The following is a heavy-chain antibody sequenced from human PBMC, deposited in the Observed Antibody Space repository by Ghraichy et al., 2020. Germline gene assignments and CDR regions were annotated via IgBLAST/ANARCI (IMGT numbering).Heavy chain of an antibody. CDR2: IYYSGST. CDR1: GGSISSYY. CDR3: ARDLDCGGDCYSGNWFDP. Sequence: SETLSLTCTVSGGSISSYYWSWIRQPPGKGLEWIGYIYYSGSTNYNPSLKSRVTISVDTSKNQFSLKLSSVTAADTAVYYCARDLDCGGDCYSGNWFDPWGQGTLVTVSS. V-gene: IGHV4-59*01. J-gene: IGHJ5*02. D-gene: IGHD2-21*02.